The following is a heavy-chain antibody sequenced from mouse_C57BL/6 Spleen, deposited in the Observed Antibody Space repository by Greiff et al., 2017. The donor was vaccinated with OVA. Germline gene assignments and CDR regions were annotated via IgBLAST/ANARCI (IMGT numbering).Heavy chain of an antibody. CDR1: GFSLTSYG. D-gene: IGHD2-10*01. J-gene: IGHJ4*01. Sequence: VKLMESGPGLVQPSQSLSITCTVSGFSLTSYGVHWVRQSPGQGLEWLGVIWSGGSTAYNEAFITSLSIRTDNSTSQVFIKMNSLQADDTAIYYCASPYDGNYEDYAMDYWGQGTSVTVSS. CDR2: IWSGGST. V-gene: IGHV2-2*01. CDR3: ASPYDGNYEDYAMDY.